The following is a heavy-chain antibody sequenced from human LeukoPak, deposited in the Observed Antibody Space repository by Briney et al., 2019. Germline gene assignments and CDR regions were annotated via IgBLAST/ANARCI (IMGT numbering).Heavy chain of an antibody. CDR3: ARVRWELGRSFDY. J-gene: IGHJ4*02. Sequence: GASVKVSCKASGYTFTSYDINWVRQATGQGLEWMGWMYPNSGNTGYAQKFQGRVTMTRNTSISTAYMELSSLRSEDTAVYYCARVRWELGRSFDYWGQGTLVTVSS. CDR1: GYTFTSYD. CDR2: MYPNSGNT. D-gene: IGHD1-26*01. V-gene: IGHV1-8*01.